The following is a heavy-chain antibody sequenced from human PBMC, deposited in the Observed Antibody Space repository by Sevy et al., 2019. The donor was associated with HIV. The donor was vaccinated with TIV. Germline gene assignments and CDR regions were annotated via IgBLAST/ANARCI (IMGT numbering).Heavy chain of an antibody. Sequence: GGSLRLSCVASGFTFSNYAMHWVRQAPGKGLEWVAVIWYDGSNKYSADSVKGRFTISRDNSKSTLYLQMNSLRAEDTALYYCARGGVYSSGWYGGSAYYDGMDVWGQGTTVTVSS. D-gene: IGHD6-19*01. V-gene: IGHV3-33*01. CDR3: ARGGVYSSGWYGGSAYYDGMDV. CDR2: IWYDGSNK. J-gene: IGHJ6*02. CDR1: GFTFSNYA.